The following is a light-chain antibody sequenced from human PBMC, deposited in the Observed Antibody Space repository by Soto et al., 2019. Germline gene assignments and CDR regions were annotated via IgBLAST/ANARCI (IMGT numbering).Light chain of an antibody. CDR3: QQYNNLPLT. J-gene: IGKJ4*01. CDR1: QSISSW. Sequence: DIQMTQSPSTLSASVGDRVTITCRASQSISSWLAWYQQKPGKAPKLLIHEASRLESGVPSRFSGSEAGTEFTLTISCLHAEDFATYYCQQYNNLPLTFGGGTRVEIK. CDR2: EAS. V-gene: IGKV1-5*01.